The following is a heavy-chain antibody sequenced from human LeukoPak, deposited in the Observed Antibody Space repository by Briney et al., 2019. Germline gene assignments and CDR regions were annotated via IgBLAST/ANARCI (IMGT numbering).Heavy chain of an antibody. Sequence: PSETLSLTCTVSGGSLSSYYWSWIRQPPGKGLEWIGYIYTSGSTNYNPSLKSRVTISVDTSKHQFSLKLSSVTAADTAVYYCARSVRSRGRYYYMDVWGKGTTVTVSS. CDR2: IYTSGST. CDR3: ARSVRSRGRYYYMDV. V-gene: IGHV4-4*09. CDR1: GGSLSSYY. D-gene: IGHD5/OR15-5a*01. J-gene: IGHJ6*03.